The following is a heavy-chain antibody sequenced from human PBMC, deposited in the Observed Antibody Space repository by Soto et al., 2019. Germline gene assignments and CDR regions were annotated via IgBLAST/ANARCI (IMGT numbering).Heavy chain of an antibody. CDR1: GFTFSSYG. D-gene: IGHD6-19*01. CDR2: ISYDGSNK. J-gene: IGHJ6*02. Sequence: QVQLVESGGGVVQPGRSLRLSCAASGFTFSSYGMHWVRQAPGKGLEWVAVISYDGSNKYYADSVKGRFTISRDNSKNTLHLQMNSLRAEDTAVYYCAKDRQWLVQGGLVDVWRQGTTVTVSS. CDR3: AKDRQWLVQGGLVDV. V-gene: IGHV3-30*18.